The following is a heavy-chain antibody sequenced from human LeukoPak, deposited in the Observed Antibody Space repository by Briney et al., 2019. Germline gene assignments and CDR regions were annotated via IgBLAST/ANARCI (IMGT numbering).Heavy chain of an antibody. Sequence: PGGSLRLSCVATGFTVSNSFMSWVRQTPGQRLEWVSVIYRGGSRDYADSVKGRFTISRDNSNNTLYLQMNSLRVEDTAIYYCANNFVGIYYYYYGMDVWGQGTTVTVSS. J-gene: IGHJ6*02. CDR3: ANNFVGIYYYYYGMDV. CDR2: IYRGGSR. D-gene: IGHD1-1*01. CDR1: GFTVSNSF. V-gene: IGHV3-53*01.